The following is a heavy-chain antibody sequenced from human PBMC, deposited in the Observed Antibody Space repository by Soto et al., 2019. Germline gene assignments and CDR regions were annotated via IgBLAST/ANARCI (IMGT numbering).Heavy chain of an antibody. J-gene: IGHJ4*02. CDR2: IKSNSGGT. CDR1: GYTFTGYY. Sequence: GASVKVSCKASGYTFTGYYIHWVRQAPGQGLECMGWIKSNSGGTNYAQKFQGRVTMATDTSTSTAYMELRSLRSDDTAVYYCARATYIAAAGTEDYWGQGTLVTVSS. V-gene: IGHV1-2*02. D-gene: IGHD6-13*01. CDR3: ARATYIAAAGTEDY.